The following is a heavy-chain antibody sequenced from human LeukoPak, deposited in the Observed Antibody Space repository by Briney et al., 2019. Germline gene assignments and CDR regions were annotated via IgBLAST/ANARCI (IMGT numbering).Heavy chain of an antibody. CDR2: INHSGST. Sequence: SETLSLTCAVYGGSFSGYYWSWIRQPPGKGLEWIGEINHSGSTNYSPSLKSRVTISADTSNNQFSLRLSSVTAADTAVYYCARLRSQLWAHDAFDIWGQGTMVTVSS. D-gene: IGHD6-6*01. J-gene: IGHJ3*02. CDR3: ARLRSQLWAHDAFDI. CDR1: GGSFSGYY. V-gene: IGHV4-34*01.